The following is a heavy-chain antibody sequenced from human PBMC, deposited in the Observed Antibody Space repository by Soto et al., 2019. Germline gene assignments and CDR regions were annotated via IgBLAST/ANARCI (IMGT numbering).Heavy chain of an antibody. CDR2: ISGSGGST. Sequence: WVTLRLSCSASGSTFSSDAMSWVCQAPGQGLEWVSAISGSGGSTYYADSVKGRFTISRDNSKNTLYLQMNSLRAEDTAESYCAKVNREGATAYCYFDLWGRGTLVTVSS. V-gene: IGHV3-23*01. J-gene: IGHJ2*01. D-gene: IGHD1-26*01. CDR3: AKVNREGATAYCYFDL. CDR1: GSTFSSDA.